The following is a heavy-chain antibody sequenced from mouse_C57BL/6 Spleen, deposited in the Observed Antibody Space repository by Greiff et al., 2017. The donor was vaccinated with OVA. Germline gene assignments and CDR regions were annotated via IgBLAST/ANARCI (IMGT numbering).Heavy chain of an antibody. D-gene: IGHD4-1*01. V-gene: IGHV5-6*01. J-gene: IGHJ4*01. Sequence: EVQRVESGGDLVKPGGSLKLSCAASGFTFSSYGMSWVRQTPDKRLEWVATISSGGSYTYYPDSVRGRFTISRDNAKNTLYLQMSSLKSEDTAMYYCASLFGTAYYYAMDYWGQGTSVTVSS. CDR3: ASLFGTAYYYAMDY. CDR2: ISSGGSYT. CDR1: GFTFSSYG.